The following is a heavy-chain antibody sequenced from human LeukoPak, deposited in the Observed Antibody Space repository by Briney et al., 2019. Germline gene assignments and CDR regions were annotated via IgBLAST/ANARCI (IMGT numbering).Heavy chain of an antibody. Sequence: GGSLRLACAASGFSFSSYWMSWVRQAPGKGLEWVANIKQDGSEKYYVDSVKGRFTISRDNAKNSLYLQMNGLRAEDTAVYYRAKDPGLGTLDYWGQGTLVTVSS. CDR1: GFSFSSYW. J-gene: IGHJ4*02. V-gene: IGHV3-7*01. CDR2: IKQDGSEK. CDR3: AKDPGLGTLDY. D-gene: IGHD3/OR15-3a*01.